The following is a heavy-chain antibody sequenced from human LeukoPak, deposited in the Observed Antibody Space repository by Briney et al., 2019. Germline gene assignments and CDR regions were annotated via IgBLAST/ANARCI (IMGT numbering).Heavy chain of an antibody. CDR3: ARGGGLDV. CDR1: GFTFSSYW. V-gene: IGHV3-7*03. Sequence: GGSLRLSCAASGFTFSSYWMNWARQAPGKGLEWVASINHNGNVNYYVDSVKGRSTISRDNAKNSLYLQMSNLRAEDTAVYFCARGGGLDVWGQGAMVTVSS. D-gene: IGHD3-16*01. CDR2: INHNGNVN. J-gene: IGHJ6*02.